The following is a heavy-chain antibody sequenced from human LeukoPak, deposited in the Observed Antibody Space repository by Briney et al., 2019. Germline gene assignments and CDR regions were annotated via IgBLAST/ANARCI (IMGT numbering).Heavy chain of an antibody. CDR3: AGEGRGGGGVL. Sequence: SVKVSCKASGGTFSSYAISWVRQAPGQGLEWMGGIIPIFGTANYAQKFQGRVTLTADQSTSPSFMELGSPRAEDTAGYYCAGEGRGGGGVLWGQGTLVTVSS. D-gene: IGHD3-16*01. J-gene: IGHJ4*02. CDR1: GGTFSSYA. CDR2: IIPIFGTA. V-gene: IGHV1-69*13.